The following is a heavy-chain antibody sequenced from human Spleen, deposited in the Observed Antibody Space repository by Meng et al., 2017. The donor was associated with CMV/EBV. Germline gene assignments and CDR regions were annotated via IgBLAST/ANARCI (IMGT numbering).Heavy chain of an antibody. CDR2: FDPEDGET. V-gene: IGHV1-24*01. CDR1: GYTLTELS. J-gene: IGHJ4*02. CDR3: ASGGSSSGSFFPMGY. D-gene: IGHD1-26*01. Sequence: HVQLGQAGAEVKEPGASVKVSCKVSGYTLTELSMHWVRQAPGKGLEWMGGFDPEDGETIYAQKFQGRVTMTEDTSTDTAYMELSSLRSEDTAVYYCASGGSSSGSFFPMGYWGQGTLVTASS.